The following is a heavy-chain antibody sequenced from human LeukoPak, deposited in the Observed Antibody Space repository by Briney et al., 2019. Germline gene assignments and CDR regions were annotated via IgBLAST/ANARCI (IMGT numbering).Heavy chain of an antibody. CDR2: IRYDGSNK. CDR3: AKARSSGWYVFDY. CDR1: GFTFSSYG. J-gene: IGHJ4*02. Sequence: GGSLRLSCAASGFTFSSYGMHWVRQAPGKGLEWVAFIRYDGSNKYYADSVKGRFTISRDNSKNTLYLQMNSLRAEDTAVYYCAKARSSGWYVFDYWGQGTLVTVSS. V-gene: IGHV3-30*02. D-gene: IGHD6-19*01.